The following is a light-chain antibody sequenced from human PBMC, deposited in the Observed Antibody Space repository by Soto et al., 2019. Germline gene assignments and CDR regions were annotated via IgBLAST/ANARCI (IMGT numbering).Light chain of an antibody. Sequence: EIVLTQSPATLSLSPGERATLSCRASQSVGSFLVWYQQKPGQAPRLLIYDASNRATGIPARFSGSGSGTDFTLTISSLEPEYFADYCCQQRNNWPLTFGGGTKVDIK. CDR2: DAS. CDR1: QSVGSF. V-gene: IGKV3-11*01. CDR3: QQRNNWPLT. J-gene: IGKJ4*01.